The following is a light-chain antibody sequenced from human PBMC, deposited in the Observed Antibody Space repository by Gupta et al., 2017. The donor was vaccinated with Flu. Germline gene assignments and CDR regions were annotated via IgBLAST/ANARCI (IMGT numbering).Light chain of an antibody. V-gene: IGKV1-39*01. CDR2: ATS. J-gene: IGKJ4*01. CDR3: QQSYSTPLT. CDR1: QSISSY. Sequence: PSSLSASVGDRVTITCRASQSISSYLNWYQQKPGKAPKLLIYATSSLQSGVPSRFSGSGSGTDFTLTISSLQPEDFATYYCQQSYSTPLTFGGGTKVEIK.